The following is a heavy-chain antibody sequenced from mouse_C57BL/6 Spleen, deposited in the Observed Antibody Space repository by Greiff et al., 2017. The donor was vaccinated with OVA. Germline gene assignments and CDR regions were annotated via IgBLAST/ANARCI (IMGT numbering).Heavy chain of an antibody. J-gene: IGHJ3*01. Sequence: QVQLKESGAELMKPGASVKLSCKATGYTFTGYWIEWVKQRPGHGLEWIGEILPGSGSTNYNEKFKGKATFTADTSSNTAYMQLSSLTTEDSAIYYWARGGGYYYGSSYGFAYWGQGTLVTVSA. V-gene: IGHV1-9*01. D-gene: IGHD1-1*01. CDR3: ARGGGYYYGSSYGFAY. CDR2: ILPGSGST. CDR1: GYTFTGYW.